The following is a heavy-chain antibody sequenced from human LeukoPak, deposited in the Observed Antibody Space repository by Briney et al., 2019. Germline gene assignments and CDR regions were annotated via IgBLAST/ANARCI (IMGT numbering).Heavy chain of an antibody. CDR3: ARSSSLGYCSSTSCPRPFDI. Sequence: GGSLRLSCAASGFTFSSYWMHWVRQAPGKGLVWVSRINTDGSSTSYADSVKGRFTISRDNAKNTLYLQMNSLRAEDTAVYYCARSSSLGYCSSTSCPRPFDIWGQGTMVTVSS. CDR2: INTDGSST. J-gene: IGHJ3*02. CDR1: GFTFSSYW. V-gene: IGHV3-74*01. D-gene: IGHD2-2*01.